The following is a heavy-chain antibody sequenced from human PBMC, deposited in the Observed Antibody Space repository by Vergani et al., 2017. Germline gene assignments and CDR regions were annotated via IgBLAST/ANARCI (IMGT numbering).Heavy chain of an antibody. J-gene: IGHJ5*02. CDR3: AGGDIVVVPAAGYNWFDP. D-gene: IGHD2-2*01. CDR2: IIPIFGTA. V-gene: IGHV1-69*01. Sequence: QVQLVQSGAEVKKPGSSVKVSCKASGGTFSSYAISWVRQAPGQGLEWMGGIIPIFGTANYAQKFQGRVTITADESTGTAYMELSSLRSEDTAVYYCAGGDIVVVPAAGYNWFDPWGQGTLVTVSS. CDR1: GGTFSSYA.